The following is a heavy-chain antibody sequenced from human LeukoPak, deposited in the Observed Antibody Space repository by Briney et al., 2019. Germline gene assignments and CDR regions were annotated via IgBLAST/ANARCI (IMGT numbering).Heavy chain of an antibody. D-gene: IGHD3-3*01. CDR1: GFTFSSYG. Sequence: GGSLRLSCAASGFTFSSYGMHWVRQAPGKGLEWVAVISYDGSNKYYADSVKGRFTISRDNSKNTLYLQMNSLRAEDTAVYYCARAYYDFWSGYSNYYYYGMDVWGQGTTVTVSS. V-gene: IGHV3-30*19. J-gene: IGHJ6*02. CDR3: ARAYYDFWSGYSNYYYYGMDV. CDR2: ISYDGSNK.